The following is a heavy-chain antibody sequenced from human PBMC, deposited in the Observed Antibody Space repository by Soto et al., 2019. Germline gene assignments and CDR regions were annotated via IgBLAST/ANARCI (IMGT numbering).Heavy chain of an antibody. CDR1: GFSLSTEGVG. V-gene: IGHV2-5*02. CDR3: ARSVRGATMDV. D-gene: IGHD3-10*01. J-gene: IGHJ6*02. Sequence: QITLKESGPASLKPTQTLTLTCSFSGFSLSTEGVGVNWIRQPPGKALEWLALIYWDDDKRYSPSLKSRITITKDTYKNQVVLTLTNINPVDTGTYFCARSVRGATMDVWGQGTAVTVSS. CDR2: IYWDDDK.